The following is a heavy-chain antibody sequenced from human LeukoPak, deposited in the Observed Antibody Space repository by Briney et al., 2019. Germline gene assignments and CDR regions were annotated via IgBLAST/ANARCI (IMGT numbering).Heavy chain of an antibody. CDR2: IYSSGST. D-gene: IGHD2-21*01. V-gene: IGHV4-59*01. CDR1: GGSISGYY. CDR3: ARTYGGGVTDAFDT. Sequence: PSETLSLTCFVSGGSISGYYWSWIRQTPGKGLEWIGYIYSSGSTIYNPSLESRVTMSVDTSMNQFSLRLSSVTAADTAIYYCARTYGGGVTDAFDTWGQGTIVTVSS. J-gene: IGHJ3*02.